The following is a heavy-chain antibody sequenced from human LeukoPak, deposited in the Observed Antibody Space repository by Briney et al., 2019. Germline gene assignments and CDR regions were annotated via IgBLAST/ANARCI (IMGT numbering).Heavy chain of an antibody. D-gene: IGHD1-26*01. CDR3: ARWYSGSSTFDY. CDR1: GGSISSYY. V-gene: IGHV4-59*01. Sequence: SETLSLTCTVSGGSISSYYWSWIRQPPGKGLEWIGYIYYNGSTNYNPSLKSRVTISVDTSKNKFSLKLSALTAAETAVYYCARWYSGSSTFDYWGQGTLVTVSS. J-gene: IGHJ4*02. CDR2: IYYNGST.